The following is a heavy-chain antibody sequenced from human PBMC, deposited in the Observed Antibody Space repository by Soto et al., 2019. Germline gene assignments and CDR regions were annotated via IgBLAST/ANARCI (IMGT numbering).Heavy chain of an antibody. J-gene: IGHJ6*04. V-gene: IGHV3-33*01. CDR1: GFPFSSYG. Sequence: GGSLRLSCAASGFPFSSYGMHWVRQAPGKGLEWAAVIWYDGSNKYYADSVKGRFTISRDNSKNTLYLQMNSLRAEDTAVYYCARDPLVDAYYPIFTGQQLDVWGKGTTVTVSS. D-gene: IGHD3-9*01. CDR3: ARDPLVDAYYPIFTGQQLDV. CDR2: IWYDGSNK.